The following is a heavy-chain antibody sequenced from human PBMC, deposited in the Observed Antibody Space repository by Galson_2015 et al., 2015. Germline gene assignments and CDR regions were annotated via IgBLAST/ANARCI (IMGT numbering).Heavy chain of an antibody. CDR1: GFTFSSYG. Sequence: SLRLSCAASGFTFSSYGMHWVRQTPGKGLEWVADISHDGSKKYYADSVKGRFTISRDNSQNTLYLQMNSLRAEDTAVYYCASEKVSGSDDQRLCEVDYWGQGTLVTVSS. D-gene: IGHD3-10*01. J-gene: IGHJ4*02. CDR2: ISHDGSKK. V-gene: IGHV3-30*03. CDR3: ASEKVSGSDDQRLCEVDY.